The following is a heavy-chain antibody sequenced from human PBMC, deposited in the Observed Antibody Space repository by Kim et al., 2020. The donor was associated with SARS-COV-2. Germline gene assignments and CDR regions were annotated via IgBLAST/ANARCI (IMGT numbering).Heavy chain of an antibody. V-gene: IGHV3-15*01. CDR2: IKSKTDGGTT. CDR1: GFTFSNAW. Sequence: GGSLRLSCAASGFTFSNAWMSWVRQAPGKGLEWVGRIKSKTDGGTTDYAAPVKGRFTISRDDSKNTLYLQMNSLKTEDTAVYYCTTDLTGTRYYYYYMDVWGKGTTVTVSS. J-gene: IGHJ6*03. D-gene: IGHD1-20*01. CDR3: TTDLTGTRYYYYYMDV.